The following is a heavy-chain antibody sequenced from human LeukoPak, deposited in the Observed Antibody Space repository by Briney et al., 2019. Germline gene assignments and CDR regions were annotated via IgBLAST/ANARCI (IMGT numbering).Heavy chain of an antibody. CDR2: IRSKANSYAT. Sequence: GGSLRLSCAASGFTFSGSAMPWVRQASGKGLEWVGRIRSKANSYATAYAASVKGRFTISRDDSKNTAYLQMNSLKTEDTAVYYCTRRELGDYWGQGTLVTVSS. CDR1: GFTFSGSA. J-gene: IGHJ4*02. CDR3: TRRELGDY. D-gene: IGHD7-27*01. V-gene: IGHV3-73*01.